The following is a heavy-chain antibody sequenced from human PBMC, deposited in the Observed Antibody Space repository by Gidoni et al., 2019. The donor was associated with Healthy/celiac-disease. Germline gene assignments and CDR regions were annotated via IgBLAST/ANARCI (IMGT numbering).Heavy chain of an antibody. CDR3: ARDELLWFGELSLNWFDP. J-gene: IGHJ5*02. D-gene: IGHD3-10*01. CDR1: GYTFTSYY. Sequence: QVQLVQSGAEVKKPGASVKVSCKASGYTFTSYYMHWVRQAPGQGLEWMGIINPSGGSTSYAQKFQGRVTMTRDTSTSTVYMELSSLRSEDTAVYYCARDELLWFGELSLNWFDPWGQGTLVTVSS. CDR2: INPSGGST. V-gene: IGHV1-46*01.